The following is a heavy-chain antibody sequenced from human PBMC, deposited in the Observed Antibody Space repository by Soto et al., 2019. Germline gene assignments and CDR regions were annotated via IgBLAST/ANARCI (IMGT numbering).Heavy chain of an antibody. CDR2: IITVLGTT. V-gene: IGHV1-69*06. CDR3: ARGLREVGANVI. J-gene: IGHJ3*02. CDR1: GGSFNNYA. D-gene: IGHD3-10*01. Sequence: QVQLVQSGAEVKKPGSSVKVSCKASGGSFNNYAFSWVRQAPGQGLEWMGGIITVLGTTDYAQKFQGRVTITADMSTRTVYMELSSLRFEDTALYFCARGLREVGANVIWGQGTMVTVSP.